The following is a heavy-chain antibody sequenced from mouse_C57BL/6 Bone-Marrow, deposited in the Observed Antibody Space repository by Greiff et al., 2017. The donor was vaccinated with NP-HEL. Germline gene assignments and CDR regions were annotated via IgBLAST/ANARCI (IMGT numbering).Heavy chain of an antibody. V-gene: IGHV5-15*01. D-gene: IGHD2-5*01. Sequence: DVKLVESGGGLVQPGGSLKLSCAASGFTFSDYGMAWVRQAPRKGPEWVAFISNLAYSIYYADTVTGRFTISRENAKNTLYLEMSSLRSEDTAMYYCARHEGDYSNFYFDYWGQGTTLTVSS. CDR1: GFTFSDYG. CDR3: ARHEGDYSNFYFDY. J-gene: IGHJ2*01. CDR2: ISNLAYSI.